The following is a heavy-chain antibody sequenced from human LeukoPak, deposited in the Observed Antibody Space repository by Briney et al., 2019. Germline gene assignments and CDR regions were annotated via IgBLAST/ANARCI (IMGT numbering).Heavy chain of an antibody. V-gene: IGHV3-30*04. J-gene: IGHJ6*02. CDR2: ISYDGSNK. CDR3: ARAVYSSSWYLSVIDCYGMDV. Sequence: GGSLRLSCAASGFTFSSYAMHWVRQAPGKGLEWVAVISYDGSNKYYADSVKGRFTISRDNSKNTLYLQMNSLRAEDTAVYYCARAVYSSSWYLSVIDCYGMDVWGQGTTVTVSS. D-gene: IGHD6-13*01. CDR1: GFTFSSYA.